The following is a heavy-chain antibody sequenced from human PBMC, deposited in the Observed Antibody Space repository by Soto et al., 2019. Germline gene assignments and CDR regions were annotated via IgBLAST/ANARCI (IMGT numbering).Heavy chain of an antibody. CDR3: ARAGIAAAGPYIPRARWFDP. V-gene: IGHV1-3*01. J-gene: IGHJ5*02. CDR1: GYTFTSYA. D-gene: IGHD6-13*01. Sequence: ASVKVSCKASGYTFTSYAMHWVRQAPGQRLEWMGWINAGNGNTKYSQKFQGRVTITRDTSASTAYMELSSLRSEDTAVYYCARAGIAAAGPYIPRARWFDPWGQGTLVTVS. CDR2: INAGNGNT.